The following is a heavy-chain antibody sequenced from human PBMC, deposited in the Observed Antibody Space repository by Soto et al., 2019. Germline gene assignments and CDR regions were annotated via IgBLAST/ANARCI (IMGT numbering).Heavy chain of an antibody. D-gene: IGHD2-2*02. Sequence: QVQLVQSGAEVKKPGSSVKVSCKASGGTFSSYTISWVRQAPGQGLEWMGRIIPILGIANYAQKFQGRVTITADKCTSTAYMELSSLRSEDTAVYYCARDYNCSSTSCYILWFDPWGQGTLVTVSS. CDR2: IIPILGIA. CDR3: ARDYNCSSTSCYILWFDP. V-gene: IGHV1-69*08. J-gene: IGHJ5*02. CDR1: GGTFSSYT.